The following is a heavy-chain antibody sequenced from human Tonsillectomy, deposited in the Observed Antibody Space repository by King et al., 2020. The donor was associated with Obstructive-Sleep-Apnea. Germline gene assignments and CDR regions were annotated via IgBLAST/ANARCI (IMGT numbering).Heavy chain of an antibody. CDR2: ISGSGGSP. CDR1: GFSFSRYA. Sequence: VQLVESGGGLVQPGGSLRLSCAASGFSFSRYALTWVRLAPGKGLQWVSAISGSGGSPYYTDSVKGRLTISRDNSKNTLYLQMSSLRVEDTAMYHCVKDSDYNSGGYNYPEYWGQGTLVTVSS. V-gene: IGHV3-23*04. J-gene: IGHJ4*02. CDR3: VKDSDYNSGGYNYPEY. D-gene: IGHD3-22*01.